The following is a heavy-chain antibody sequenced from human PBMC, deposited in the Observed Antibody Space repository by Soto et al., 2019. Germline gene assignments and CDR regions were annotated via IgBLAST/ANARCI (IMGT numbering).Heavy chain of an antibody. CDR1: GYTFTSYY. D-gene: IGHD2-2*01. V-gene: IGHV1-46*01. J-gene: IGHJ4*02. CDR2: INPSGGST. CDR3: ARGYVVPAAMSGYFDY. Sequence: ASVKVSCKASGYTFTSYYMHWVRQAPGQGLEWMGIINPSGGSTSYAQKFQGRVTMTRDTSTSTVYMELSSLRSEDTAVYYCARGYVVPAAMSGYFDYWGQGTLVTVSS.